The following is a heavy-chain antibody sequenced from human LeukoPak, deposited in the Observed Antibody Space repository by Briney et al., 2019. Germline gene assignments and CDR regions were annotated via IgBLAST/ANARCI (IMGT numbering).Heavy chain of an antibody. Sequence: GGSLRLSCAASGFTFSFYDMHWVRQAPGKGLEWVTFIRYDGTSTFYADSVKGRFTISRDNSKNTLHLQMNSLTAEDTAMYYCAKATGTLGNWGQGTLVTVSS. CDR3: AKATGTLGN. V-gene: IGHV3-30*02. CDR1: GFTFSFYD. J-gene: IGHJ4*02. D-gene: IGHD1-1*01. CDR2: IRYDGTST.